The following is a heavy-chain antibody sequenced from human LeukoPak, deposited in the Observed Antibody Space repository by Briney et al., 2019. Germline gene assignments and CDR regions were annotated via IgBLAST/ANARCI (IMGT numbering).Heavy chain of an antibody. D-gene: IGHD4-11*01. Sequence: GGSLRLSCAASGFSFSSYGMHWVREAPGKGLEGVAVIWFDGSNKYYADSVKGRFTISRDNSKNTLYLQMDSLRAEDTAVYYCARELPPVMKYYFDYWGQGTLVTVSS. CDR3: ARELPPVMKYYFDY. V-gene: IGHV3-33*01. CDR1: GFSFSSYG. CDR2: IWFDGSNK. J-gene: IGHJ4*02.